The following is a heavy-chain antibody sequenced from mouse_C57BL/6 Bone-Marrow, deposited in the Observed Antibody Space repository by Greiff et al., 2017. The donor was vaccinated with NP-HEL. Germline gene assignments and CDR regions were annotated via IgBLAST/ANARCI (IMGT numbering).Heavy chain of an antibody. CDR1: GYTFTSYW. V-gene: IGHV1-7*01. D-gene: IGHD1-1*01. J-gene: IGHJ4*01. Sequence: VQLQESGAELAKPGASVKLSCKASGYTFTSYWMHWVKQRPGQGLEWIGYINPSSGYTKYNQKFKDKATLTADKSSSTTYMQLSSLTYEDSAVYYSAKGTVVAEGYYAMDYWGQGTSVTVSS. CDR2: INPSSGYT. CDR3: AKGTVVAEGYYAMDY.